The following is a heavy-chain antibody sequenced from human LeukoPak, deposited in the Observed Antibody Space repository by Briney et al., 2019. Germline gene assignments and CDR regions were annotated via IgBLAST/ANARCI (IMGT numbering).Heavy chain of an antibody. V-gene: IGHV4-39*01. J-gene: IGHJ5*02. CDR2: IYYSGST. D-gene: IGHD2-2*02. Sequence: PSETLSLTCTVSGGSISSSSYYWGWIRQPPGKGLEWIGSIYYSGSTYYNPSLKSRVTISVDTSKNQFSLKLSSVTAADTAVYYCASRYCSSTSCYIDPWGQGTLVTVSS. CDR3: ASRYCSSTSCYIDP. CDR1: GGSISSSSYY.